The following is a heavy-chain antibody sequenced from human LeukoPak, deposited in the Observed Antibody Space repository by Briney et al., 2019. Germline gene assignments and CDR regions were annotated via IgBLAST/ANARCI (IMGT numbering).Heavy chain of an antibody. CDR3: ARADTGGAYFDY. J-gene: IGHJ4*02. CDR2: INHSGST. CDR1: GGSFSGYY. Sequence: SETLSLTCAVYGGSFSGYYWSWIRQPPGKGLEWIGEINHSGSTNYNPSLRSRVTISVDTSKNQFSLKPSSVTAADTAVYYCARADTGGAYFDYWGQGTLVTVSS. D-gene: IGHD3-10*01. V-gene: IGHV4-34*01.